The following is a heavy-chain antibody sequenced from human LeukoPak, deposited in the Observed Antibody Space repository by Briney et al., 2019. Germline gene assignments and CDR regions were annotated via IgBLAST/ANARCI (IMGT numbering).Heavy chain of an antibody. J-gene: IGHJ4*02. CDR3: ARGLGPIYFDY. V-gene: IGHV4-61*01. D-gene: IGHD3-16*01. CDR2: IYYSGST. CDR1: GGSVSSGNLY. Sequence: SETLSVTCTVSGGSVSSGNLYWSWIRQPPGKGLEWIGYIYYSGSTNYNPSLKSRVTVSADMSKNQFSLKLNSVTAADTAVYYCARGLGPIYFDYWGQGTLVTVSS.